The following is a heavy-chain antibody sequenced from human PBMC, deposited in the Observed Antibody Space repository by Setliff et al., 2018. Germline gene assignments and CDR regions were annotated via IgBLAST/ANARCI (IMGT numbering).Heavy chain of an antibody. CDR2: VYYSGTT. J-gene: IGHJ4*02. CDR1: DGSMTSGSYY. D-gene: IGHD2-2*01. CDR3: ARLSCSSNSCPFDF. Sequence: SETLSLTCSVSDGSMTSGSYYWGWIRQPPGKGLEWIGSVYYSGTTHYNPSLKSRLTMSVDTSKNQFTLKVISVTAADTAVYYCARLSCSSNSCPFDFWGQGTLVTVSS. V-gene: IGHV4-39*06.